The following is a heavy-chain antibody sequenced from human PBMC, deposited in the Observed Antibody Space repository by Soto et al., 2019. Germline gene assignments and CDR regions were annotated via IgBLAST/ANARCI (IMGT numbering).Heavy chain of an antibody. V-gene: IGHV1-46*03. J-gene: IGHJ5*02. CDR1: GYTFTSYY. CDR3: ARRVDIVATMSSNWFDP. D-gene: IGHD5-12*01. CDR2: INPSGGST. Sequence: ASVKVSCKASGYTFTSYYMHWVRQAPGQGLEWMGIINPSGGSTSYAQKFQGRVTMTRDTSTSTVYMELSSLRSEDTAVYYCARRVDIVATMSSNWFDPWGQGTLVTVSS.